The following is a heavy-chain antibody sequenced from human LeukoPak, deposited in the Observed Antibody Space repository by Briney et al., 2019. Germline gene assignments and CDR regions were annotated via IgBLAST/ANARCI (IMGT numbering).Heavy chain of an antibody. V-gene: IGHV4-61*02. Sequence: SETLSLTCTVSGGSISSGSYYWTWIRQPAGKGLEWIGRIYTSGSTNYNPSIKIRVTISVDTSKNQVSLKLNSVTAADTAVYYCARSSPGGYSYWYFDLWGRGTLVIVSS. CDR1: GGSISSGSYY. CDR3: ARSSPGGYSYWYFDL. J-gene: IGHJ2*01. D-gene: IGHD3-22*01. CDR2: IYTSGST.